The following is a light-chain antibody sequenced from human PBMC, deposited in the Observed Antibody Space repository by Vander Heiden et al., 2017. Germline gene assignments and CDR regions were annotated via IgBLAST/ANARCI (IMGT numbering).Light chain of an antibody. V-gene: IGKV1-17*03. Sequence: DIQMTQSPSAMSASVGDRVTITCRASQGIRNYLAWFQQKPGKVPQRLIYAASSLQSGLPSRFSGSGSGTEFTLTISSLQPEDFATYYCLQHNSYPYTFGQGTKLEI. CDR2: AAS. CDR1: QGIRNY. CDR3: LQHNSYPYT. J-gene: IGKJ2*01.